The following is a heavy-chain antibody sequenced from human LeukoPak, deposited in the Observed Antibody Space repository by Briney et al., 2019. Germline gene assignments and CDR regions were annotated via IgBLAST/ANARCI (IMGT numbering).Heavy chain of an antibody. Sequence: GASVKVSCKASGYTFTDYYMHWVRQAPGQGLEWMGWINPNSGGTNYAQKLQGRVIMTRDTSIRTAYMELSRLRSDDTAIYYCARDRTERDFDYWGQGTLVTVSS. J-gene: IGHJ4*02. CDR3: ARDRTERDFDY. V-gene: IGHV1-2*02. CDR2: INPNSGGT. CDR1: GYTFTDYY.